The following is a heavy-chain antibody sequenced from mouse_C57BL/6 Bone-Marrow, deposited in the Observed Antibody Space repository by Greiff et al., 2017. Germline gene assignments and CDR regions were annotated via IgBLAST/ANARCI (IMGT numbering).Heavy chain of an antibody. CDR2: IDPFDRYT. J-gene: IGHJ1*03. CDR1: GYTFTSYW. D-gene: IGHD2-5*01. CDR3: ARGYYSNYNWDFEV. V-gene: IGHV1-50*01. Sequence: QVQLQQPGAELVKPGASVKLSCKASGYTFTSYWMQWVKQRPGQGLEWIGEIDPFDRYTNYNQKFKGKATLTVDTSSSTAYMQLSSLTSEDSAVYYCARGYYSNYNWDFEVWGTGTTVTVSS.